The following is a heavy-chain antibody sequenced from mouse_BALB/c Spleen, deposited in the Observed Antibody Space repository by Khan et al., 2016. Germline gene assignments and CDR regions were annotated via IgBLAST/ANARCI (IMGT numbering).Heavy chain of an antibody. CDR2: INPSTGYT. Sequence: QVQLQQSGAELAKPGASVKMSCKASGYTFTSYWMHWVKQRPGQGLEWIGYINPSTGYTEYNQKFKDKATLTADKSSSTAYMQLSSLTSEDSAVYYWASYYGSSYYAMDYWGQGTSVTVSS. V-gene: IGHV1-7*01. J-gene: IGHJ4*01. CDR1: GYTFTSYW. D-gene: IGHD1-1*01. CDR3: ASYYGSSYYAMDY.